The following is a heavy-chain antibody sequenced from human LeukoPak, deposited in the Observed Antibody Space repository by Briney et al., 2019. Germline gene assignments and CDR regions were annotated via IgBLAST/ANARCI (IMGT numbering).Heavy chain of an antibody. CDR2: IIPIFGTA. CDR3: ARDGGYCSSTSCSYYYYYGMDV. J-gene: IGHJ6*02. CDR1: GGTFSSYA. D-gene: IGHD2-2*01. V-gene: IGHV1-69*13. Sequence: GASVKVSCKASGGTFSSYAISWVRQAPGQGLEWMGGIIPIFGTANYAQKFQGRVTITADESTSTAYMELSSLRSEDTAVYYCARDGGYCSSTSCSYYYYYGMDVWGQGTTVTVSS.